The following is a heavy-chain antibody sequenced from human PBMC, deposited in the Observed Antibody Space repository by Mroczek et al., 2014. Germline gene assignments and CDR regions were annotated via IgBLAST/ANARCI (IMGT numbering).Heavy chain of an antibody. V-gene: IGHV1-46*03. J-gene: IGHJ4*02. CDR3: AIPRGGDFWSGYYTLLPDY. Sequence: QVQLVQSGAEVKKPGASVKVSRKASGYTFTSYYMHWVRQAPGQGLEWMGIINPSGGSTSYAQKFQGRVTMTRDTSTSTVYMELSSLRSEDTAVYYCAIPRGGDFWSGYYTLLPDYWGQGTLVTVSS. D-gene: IGHD3-3*01. CDR1: GYTFTSYY. CDR2: INPSGGST.